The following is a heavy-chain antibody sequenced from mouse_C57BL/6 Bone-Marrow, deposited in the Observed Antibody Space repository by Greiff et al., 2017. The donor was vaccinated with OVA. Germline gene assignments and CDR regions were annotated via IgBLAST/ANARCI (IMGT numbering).Heavy chain of an antibody. CDR2: IDPSDSET. V-gene: IGHV1-52*01. D-gene: IGHD3-2*02. J-gene: IGHJ2*01. Sequence: QVQLQQPGAELVRPGSSVKLSCKASGYTFTSYWMHWVKQRPIQGLEWIGNIDPSDSETNYNQKFKDKATLTVDKSSSTAYMQLRSLTSEDAAVYYCARRGALSLRGWYYFDYWGQGTTLTVSS. CDR1: GYTFTSYW. CDR3: ARRGALSLRGWYYFDY.